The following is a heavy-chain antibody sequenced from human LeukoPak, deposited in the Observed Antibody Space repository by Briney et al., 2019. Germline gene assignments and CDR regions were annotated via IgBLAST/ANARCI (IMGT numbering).Heavy chain of an antibody. CDR1: GGSISGTTYY. CDR3: ARGSGSCADS. D-gene: IGHD2-15*01. CDR2: MYYSGSSGNT. V-gene: IGHV4-39*01. J-gene: IGHJ4*02. Sequence: PSETLSLTCTVSGGSISGTTYYWGWIRQPPGKGLEWIATMYYSGSSGNTYYNPSLKSRVAISVDTSRNQVSLKLSSVTAADTSVYYCARGSGSCADSWGQGTLVTVSS.